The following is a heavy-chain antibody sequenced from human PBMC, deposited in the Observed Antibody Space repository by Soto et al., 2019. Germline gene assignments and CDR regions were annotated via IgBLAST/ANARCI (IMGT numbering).Heavy chain of an antibody. J-gene: IGHJ4*02. CDR1: GFTFSNYG. D-gene: IGHD2-21*01. V-gene: IGHV3-33*01. Sequence: GGSLRLSCAASGFTFSNYGMHWVRQAPGKGLEWVAVIWYDGNNKYYADSVKGRFTISRDNSNNTLDVQMTSLRAEDTAVYYCARGLHSLFDYWGQGTLVTVSS. CDR3: ARGLHSLFDY. CDR2: IWYDGNNK.